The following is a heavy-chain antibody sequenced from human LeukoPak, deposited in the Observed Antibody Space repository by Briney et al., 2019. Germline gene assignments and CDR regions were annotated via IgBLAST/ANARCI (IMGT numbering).Heavy chain of an antibody. Sequence: SGPTLVKPTQTLTLTYTFSGFSLSTSGVGVGWIRQPPGKAPEWLALIYWNDDKRYSPSLKSRLTITKDTSKNQVVLTMTNMDPVDTATYYCAHRRVTMIIVVSRLDAFDIWGQGTMVTVSS. CDR1: GFSLSTSGVG. V-gene: IGHV2-5*01. CDR3: AHRRVTMIIVVSRLDAFDI. D-gene: IGHD3-22*01. J-gene: IGHJ3*02. CDR2: IYWNDDK.